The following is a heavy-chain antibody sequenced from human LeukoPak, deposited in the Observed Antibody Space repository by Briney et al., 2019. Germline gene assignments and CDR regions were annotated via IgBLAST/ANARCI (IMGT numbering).Heavy chain of an antibody. CDR2: ISWNSGSI. V-gene: IGHV3-9*01. D-gene: IGHD4-17*01. CDR3: AKDIHPFTTVTNHGPFDY. CDR1: GFTFDDYA. Sequence: GGSLRLSCAASGFTFDDYAMHWVRQAPGKGLEWVSGISWNSGSIGYADSVKGRFTISRDNAKNSLYLQMNSLRAEDTALYYCAKDIHPFTTVTNHGPFDYWGQGTLVTVSS. J-gene: IGHJ4*02.